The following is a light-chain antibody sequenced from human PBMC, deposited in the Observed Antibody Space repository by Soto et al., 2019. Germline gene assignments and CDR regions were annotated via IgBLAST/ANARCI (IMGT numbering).Light chain of an antibody. J-gene: IGKJ3*01. V-gene: IGKV1-27*01. CDR1: QGISNF. CDR3: QKYNTAPIFT. Sequence: DIQMTQSPSSLSASVADRVTITCRASQGISNFLAWYQQKPGKVPKLLIFAASTLQSGVPSRFSGSGSGTDFTLTISSLQPEDVATHYCQKYNTAPIFTFGPGTKVDIK. CDR2: AAS.